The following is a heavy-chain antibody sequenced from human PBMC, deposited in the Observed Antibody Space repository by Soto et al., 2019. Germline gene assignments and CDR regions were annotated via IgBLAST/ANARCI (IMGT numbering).Heavy chain of an antibody. D-gene: IGHD7-27*01. V-gene: IGHV3-53*02. J-gene: IGHJ4*02. CDR3: ARVGTSESFFDY. CDR2: LYFYGSA. Sequence: EVRLVETGGGLIQPGGSLRLSCVVSGFALSNNRMTWVRQVPGQGLEWVSDLYFYGSANYADSVRGRFTISKDDSTNTLYLQMNNVRADDTAVYYCARVGTSESFFDYWGQGTLVTVSP. CDR1: GFALSNNR.